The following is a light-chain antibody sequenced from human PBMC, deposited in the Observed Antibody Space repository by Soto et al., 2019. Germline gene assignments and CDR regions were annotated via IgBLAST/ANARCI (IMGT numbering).Light chain of an antibody. CDR1: SSDIGAYKF. J-gene: IGLJ2*01. Sequence: QSALTQPPSASGSPGQSVAISCTGTSSDIGAYKFVSWYQQHPGKAPKLIIYEVSIRPSGVPDRFSGSKSGNTASLTVSGLLAEDEADYYCSLYAGSNNVVFGGGTQLNVL. CDR2: EVS. CDR3: SLYAGSNNVV. V-gene: IGLV2-8*01.